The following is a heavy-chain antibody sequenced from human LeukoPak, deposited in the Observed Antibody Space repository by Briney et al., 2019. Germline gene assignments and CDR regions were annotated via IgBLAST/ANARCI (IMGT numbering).Heavy chain of an antibody. J-gene: IGHJ4*02. CDR1: GGSISNYF. Sequence: SETLSLTCNVSGGSISNYFWSWIRQPPGRGLEWIGYISYLGSTNYNPSLKGRVTFSVDTSKNQISLRVISVTAADTAVYYCARTGIAAAGDLFFDYWGQGTLVTVSS. V-gene: IGHV4-59*01. D-gene: IGHD6-13*01. CDR3: ARTGIAAAGDLFFDY. CDR2: ISYLGST.